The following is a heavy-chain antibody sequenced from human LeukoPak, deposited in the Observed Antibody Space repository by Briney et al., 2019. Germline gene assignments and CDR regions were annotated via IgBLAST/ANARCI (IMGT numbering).Heavy chain of an antibody. V-gene: IGHV4-39*01. CDR1: GGSIISSSYY. J-gene: IGHJ4*02. Sequence: PSETLSLTCTVSGGSIISSSYYWGWIRQPPGKGLERIGSIYYSGSTYYNPSLKSRVTISVDTSKNQFSLKLSSLTAADTAVYYCARSKALHCSSTSCYVERAYYYFDYWGQGILVTVSS. CDR2: IYYSGST. CDR3: ARSKALHCSSTSCYVERAYYYFDY. D-gene: IGHD2-2*01.